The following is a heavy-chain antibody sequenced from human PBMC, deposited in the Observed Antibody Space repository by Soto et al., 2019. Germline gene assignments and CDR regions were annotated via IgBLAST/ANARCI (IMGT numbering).Heavy chain of an antibody. D-gene: IGHD2-15*01. Sequence: EVQLLESGGGLVQPGESLRLSCAATGFTFSTYFMTWFRQAPGKGLEWVAGISVRGTTYYADSVKGRFTISRDDSGDTLYLQMNSLTAEDTAMYFCAKDAACTPGHECFDYWGQGTLVTVSS. CDR1: GFTFSTYF. CDR3: AKDAACTPGHECFDY. J-gene: IGHJ4*02. V-gene: IGHV3-23*01. CDR2: ISVRGTT.